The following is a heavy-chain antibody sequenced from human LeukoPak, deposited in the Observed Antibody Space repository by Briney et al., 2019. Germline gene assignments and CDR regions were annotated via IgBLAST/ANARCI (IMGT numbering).Heavy chain of an antibody. CDR1: GFTFSDYY. CDR3: ASPQLLWVGDLFYYYGMDV. J-gene: IGHJ6*02. Sequence: GGSLRLSCAASGFTFSDYYMSWIRQAPGKGLEWVSYISSSGTIIYYADSVKGRFTVSRDNAKKSLFLQMNSLRAEDTAVYYCASPQLLWVGDLFYYYGMDVWGQGTTVTVSS. CDR2: ISSSGTII. D-gene: IGHD3-10*01. V-gene: IGHV3-11*01.